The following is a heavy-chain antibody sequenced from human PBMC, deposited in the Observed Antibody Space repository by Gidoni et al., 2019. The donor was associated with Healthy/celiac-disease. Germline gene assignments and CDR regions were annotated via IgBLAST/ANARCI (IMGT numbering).Heavy chain of an antibody. CDR3: ARDHEDGMGYGSSTSCYVGDP. CDR1: GFTFSDYY. V-gene: IGHV3-11*05. J-gene: IGHJ5*02. CDR2: ISSSSSYT. D-gene: IGHD2-2*01. Sequence: QVQLVESGGGLVKPGGSLRLSCAASGFTFSDYYMSWIRQAPGKGLEWVSDISSSSSYTNYADSVKGRFTISRDNAKNSLYLQMNSLRAEDTAVYYCARDHEDGMGYGSSTSCYVGDPWGQGTLVTVSS.